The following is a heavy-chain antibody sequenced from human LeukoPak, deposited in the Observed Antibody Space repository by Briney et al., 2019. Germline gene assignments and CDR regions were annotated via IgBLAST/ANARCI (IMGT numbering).Heavy chain of an antibody. CDR3: AKTANYDILTGYYKADYFDY. V-gene: IGHV3-23*01. Sequence: GGSLRLSCAASGFTFSSYAMSWGRQAPGEGLEWVSAISGSGGSTYYADSVKGRFTISRDNSKNTLYLQVNSLRAEDTAVYYCAKTANYDILTGYYKADYFDYWGQGTLVTVSS. CDR1: GFTFSSYA. CDR2: ISGSGGST. J-gene: IGHJ4*02. D-gene: IGHD3-9*01.